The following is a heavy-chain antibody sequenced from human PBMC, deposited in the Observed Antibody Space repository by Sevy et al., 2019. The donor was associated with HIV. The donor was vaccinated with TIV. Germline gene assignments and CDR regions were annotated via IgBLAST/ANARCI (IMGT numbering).Heavy chain of an antibody. Sequence: ASVKVSCKASGGTFSRYAISWVRQAPGQGLEWMGGIIPIFGTANYAQKFQGRVTITADESTSTAYMELSSLRSEDTAVYYCARQRYYDFWSGYLWFDPWGQGTLVTVSS. V-gene: IGHV1-69*13. D-gene: IGHD3-3*01. CDR1: GGTFSRYA. CDR2: IIPIFGTA. CDR3: ARQRYYDFWSGYLWFDP. J-gene: IGHJ5*02.